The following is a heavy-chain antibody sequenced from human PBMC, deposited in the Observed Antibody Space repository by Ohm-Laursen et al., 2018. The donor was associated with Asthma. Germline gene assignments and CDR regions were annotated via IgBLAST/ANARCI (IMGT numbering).Heavy chain of an antibody. J-gene: IGHJ4*02. CDR1: GLTFSSYW. D-gene: IGHD3-10*01. CDR3: AVSIYAYGEGAY. V-gene: IGHV3-7*05. CDR2: INQDGSIW. Sequence: SLRLSCAASGLTFSSYWMTWVRQAPGRGLEWVANINQDGSIWGYVDSVKGRFAISRDNAHNSLYLQMNSLRAEDTAFYYCAVSIYAYGEGAYWGQGTLVTVSS.